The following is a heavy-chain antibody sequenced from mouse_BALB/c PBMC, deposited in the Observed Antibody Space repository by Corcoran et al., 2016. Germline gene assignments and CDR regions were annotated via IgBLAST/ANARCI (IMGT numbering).Heavy chain of an antibody. V-gene: IGHV14-3*02. Sequence: EVQLQQSGAELVKPGASVKLSCTASGFNIKDTYMHWVKQRPEQGLEWIGRIDPANGNTKYDPKFQGKATITADTSSNTAYLQLNSLTAEDTAVYSCASRDYGNYLAWFAYWGQGTLVTVSA. D-gene: IGHD2-1*01. J-gene: IGHJ3*01. CDR1: GFNIKDTY. CDR2: IDPANGNT. CDR3: ASRDYGNYLAWFAY.